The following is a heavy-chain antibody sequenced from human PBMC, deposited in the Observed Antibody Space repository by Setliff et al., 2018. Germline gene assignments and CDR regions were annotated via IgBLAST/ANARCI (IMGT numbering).Heavy chain of an antibody. J-gene: IGHJ6*02. Sequence: GGSLRLSCAASGFTFSGYYMSWIRQAPGKGLEWVSYISSSAMYADSVKGRFTMSRDNAKNTLYLQMNSLRAEDTAVYYCARAYYGTVNGYSSYYGLDVWGQGTTVTVSS. CDR2: ISSSA. V-gene: IGHV3-11*06. D-gene: IGHD3-9*01. CDR3: ARAYYGTVNGYSSYYGLDV. CDR1: GFTFSGYY.